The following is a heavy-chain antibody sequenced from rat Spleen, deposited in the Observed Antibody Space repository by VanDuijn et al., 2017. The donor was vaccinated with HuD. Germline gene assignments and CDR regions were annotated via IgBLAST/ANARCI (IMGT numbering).Heavy chain of an antibody. CDR3: ERRTYGDY. Sequence: EVQLVESDGGLVQPGRSLKLSCAASGFTFSDYYMAWVRQAPTKGLEWVATISYDGSSTYYRDSVKGRFTISRDNAKSTLYLQMDSLRSEDTATYYCERRTYGDYWGQGVMVTVSS. CDR1: GFTFSDYY. J-gene: IGHJ2*01. D-gene: IGHD1-11*01. V-gene: IGHV5-29*01. CDR2: ISYDGSST.